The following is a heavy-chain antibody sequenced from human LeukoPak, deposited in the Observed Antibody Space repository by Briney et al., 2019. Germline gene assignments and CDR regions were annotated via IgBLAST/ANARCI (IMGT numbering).Heavy chain of an antibody. D-gene: IGHD6-19*01. CDR1: GGTFNSYG. J-gene: IGHJ4*02. V-gene: IGHV1-69*05. CDR3: ARARTIAVAGTWVFY. CDR2: IIPIFGTA. Sequence: ASVKVSCKASGGTFNSYGISWVRQAPGQGLEWMGGIIPIFGTANYAQKFQGRVTITTDESTSTAYMELSSLRSEDTAVYYCARARTIAVAGTWVFYWGQGTLVTVSS.